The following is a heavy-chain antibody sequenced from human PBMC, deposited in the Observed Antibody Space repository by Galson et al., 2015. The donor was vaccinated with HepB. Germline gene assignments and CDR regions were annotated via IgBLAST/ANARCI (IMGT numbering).Heavy chain of an antibody. CDR1: GFSFSTYE. Sequence: SLRLSCAASGFSFSTYEMNWVRQAPGKGPEWIAYINDGGNPIHYADSVRGRFTISRDNAKNSLYLQMDSLRVEDTAVYFCARDTPGWSLGYWGQGTLVTVSS. J-gene: IGHJ4*02. V-gene: IGHV3-48*03. D-gene: IGHD6-19*01. CDR2: INDGGNPI. CDR3: ARDTPGWSLGY.